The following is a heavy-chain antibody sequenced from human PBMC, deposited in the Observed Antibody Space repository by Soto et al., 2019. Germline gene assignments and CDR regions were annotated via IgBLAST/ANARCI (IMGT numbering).Heavy chain of an antibody. CDR3: ARSLVNGTYEAFDI. CDR1: GYNFNRYW. Sequence: EVYLAQSGAEVKKPGESLQISCKGSGYNFNRYWIGWVRQMPGKGLEWMGVIYPGDSDTRYSPSLQGQVTISADKSSSADYLQWSSMQASDTATYYCARSLVNGTYEAFDIWGQGTMVTVSS. CDR2: IYPGDSDT. V-gene: IGHV5-51*03. J-gene: IGHJ3*02. D-gene: IGHD6-13*01.